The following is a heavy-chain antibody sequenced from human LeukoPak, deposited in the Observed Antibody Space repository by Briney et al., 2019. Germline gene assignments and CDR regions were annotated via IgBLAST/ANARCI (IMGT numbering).Heavy chain of an antibody. CDR2: IYDSGST. D-gene: IGHD6-19*01. V-gene: IGHV4-59*01. J-gene: IGHJ4*02. CDR3: AREDGDSSGYYYYFDY. Sequence: PSETLSLTCTVSGGSSSSYYWSWIRQPPGKGLEYIGYIYDSGSTSYNPSLKSRVSMSVDTSKNQFSLELSSVTAADTAVYYCAREDGDSSGYYYYFDYWGQGILVTVSS. CDR1: GGSSSSYY.